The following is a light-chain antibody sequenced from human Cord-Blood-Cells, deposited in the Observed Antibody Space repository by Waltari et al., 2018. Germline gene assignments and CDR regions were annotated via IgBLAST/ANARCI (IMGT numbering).Light chain of an antibody. CDR1: SGHSSYA. J-gene: IGLJ2*01. Sequence: QLVLTQSPSASVSLGASVKLTCTLSSGHSSYAIAWHQQQPEKGPRYLMKLNSDGSHSKGDGIPDRFSGSSSGAERYLTISSLQSEDEADYYCQTWGTVVFGGGTKLTVL. CDR3: QTWGTVV. V-gene: IGLV4-69*01. CDR2: LNSDGSH.